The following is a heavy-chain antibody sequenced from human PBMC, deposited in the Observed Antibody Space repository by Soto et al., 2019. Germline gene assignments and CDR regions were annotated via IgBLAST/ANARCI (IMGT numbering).Heavy chain of an antibody. V-gene: IGHV3-30*18. CDR1: GFTFSTYG. CDR3: AKRISGQGIDY. Sequence: QVQLVESGGGVVQPGRSLRLSCAVSGFTFSTYGMHWVRQAPGKGLGWVAVISYDGSNKYYADSVKGRFTISRDNSKNTLYLQMNSLRAEDTAMYYCAKRISGQGIDYWGQGTLVTVSS. CDR2: ISYDGSNK. D-gene: IGHD2-21*01. J-gene: IGHJ4*02.